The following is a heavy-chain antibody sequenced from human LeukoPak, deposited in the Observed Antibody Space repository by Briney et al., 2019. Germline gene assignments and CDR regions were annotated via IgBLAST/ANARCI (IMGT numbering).Heavy chain of an antibody. CDR2: ICGHGISI. CDR1: GFTFSNYA. CDR3: VRDPRDGAWFLDY. V-gene: IGHV3-23*01. Sequence: GGSLRLSCEASGFTFSNYAMSWVRQAPGKGLEWVSGICGHGISIYYADSVKGRFTISRDNSKNTVYLQMNSLRADDTAVYYCVRDPRDGAWFLDYWGLGTLVTVSS. J-gene: IGHJ4*02. D-gene: IGHD6-19*01.